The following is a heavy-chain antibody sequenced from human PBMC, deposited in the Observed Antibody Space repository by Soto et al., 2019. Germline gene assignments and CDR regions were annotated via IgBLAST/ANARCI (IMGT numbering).Heavy chain of an antibody. Sequence: GGSLRLSCAASGFTVSSNYMSWVRQAPGKGLEWVSVIYSGGSTYYADSVKGRFTISRDNSKNTLYLQMNSLRAEDTAVYYCARDFPSSSYDFWSGYSLYYYYYGMDVWGQGTTVTVSS. CDR1: GFTVSSNY. CDR2: IYSGGST. V-gene: IGHV3-66*01. D-gene: IGHD3-3*01. J-gene: IGHJ6*02. CDR3: ARDFPSSSYDFWSGYSLYYYYYGMDV.